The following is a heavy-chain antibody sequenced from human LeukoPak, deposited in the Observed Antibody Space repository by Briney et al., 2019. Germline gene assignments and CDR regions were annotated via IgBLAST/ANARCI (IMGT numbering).Heavy chain of an antibody. V-gene: IGHV1-69*13. D-gene: IGHD4-17*01. CDR2: IIPIFGTA. Sequence: ASVKVSCKASGGTFSSYAISWVRQAPGQGLEWMGGIIPIFGTANYAQKFQGRVTITADESTSTAYMELSSLRSEDTTVYYCARFGGTVTEKLFDYWGQGTLVTVSS. CDR3: ARFGGTVTEKLFDY. CDR1: GGTFSSYA. J-gene: IGHJ4*02.